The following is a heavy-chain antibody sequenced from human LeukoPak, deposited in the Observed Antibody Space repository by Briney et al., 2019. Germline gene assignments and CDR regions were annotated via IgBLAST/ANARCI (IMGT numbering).Heavy chain of an antibody. CDR3: ARVRTCGGSCYHFDF. D-gene: IGHD2-15*01. V-gene: IGHV3-48*04. J-gene: IGHJ4*02. CDR1: GFTFSSYS. CDR2: ISSSSSTI. Sequence: GGSLRLSCAASGFTFSSYSMNWVRQAPGKGLEWVSYISSSSSTIYYADSVKGRFTISRDNAKSSLYLQMNSLRVEDTAVYYCARVRTCGGSCYHFDFWGQGTLVTVSS.